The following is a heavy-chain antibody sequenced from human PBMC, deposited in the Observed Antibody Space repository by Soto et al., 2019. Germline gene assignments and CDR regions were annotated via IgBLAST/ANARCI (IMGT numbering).Heavy chain of an antibody. CDR1: GFTFSDYA. CDR2: DSHDGRNT. D-gene: IGHD6-19*01. CDR3: AKGGRQWLVTSDFNY. V-gene: IGHV3-30*18. J-gene: IGHJ4*02. Sequence: VQLVESGGGVVQPGRSLRLSCAASGFTFSDYAMHWVRQDPGEGLEWVAVDSHDGRNTHYADSVKGRFTISRDSSKNTVSLEMTSLRAEDTAVYYCAKGGRQWLVTSDFNYWGQGALVTVSS.